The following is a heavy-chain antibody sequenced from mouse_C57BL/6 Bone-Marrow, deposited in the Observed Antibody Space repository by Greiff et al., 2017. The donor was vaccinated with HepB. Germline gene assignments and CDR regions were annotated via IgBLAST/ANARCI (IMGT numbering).Heavy chain of an antibody. CDR3: DHGLFDV. J-gene: IGHJ1*03. CDR1: GYTFTSYW. CDR2: IDPSAKYT. Sequence: VQLLQPGAELVMPGASVKLSCKASGYTFTSYWMHWVKQRPGQGLEWIGDIDPSAKYTNYNQKFKGKATFTVDKSSSTAYMQLSSLASEDSAVYICDHGLFDVWGTGTTVTVSS. V-gene: IGHV1-69*01.